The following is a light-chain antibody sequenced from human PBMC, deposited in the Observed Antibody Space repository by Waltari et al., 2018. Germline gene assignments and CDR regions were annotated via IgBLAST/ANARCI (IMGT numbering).Light chain of an antibody. V-gene: IGLV2-14*03. CDR2: DVF. Sequence: QSALTQPASVSGSPGQSITISCTGTTSDVGFYNYVSWYQQHPGKAPQLIIYDVFERPSGVSKRLSGSKSGNTASLTISGLLAEDEADYYCNSYTGSSSWVFGGGTKLTVL. J-gene: IGLJ3*02. CDR3: NSYTGSSSWV. CDR1: TSDVGFYNY.